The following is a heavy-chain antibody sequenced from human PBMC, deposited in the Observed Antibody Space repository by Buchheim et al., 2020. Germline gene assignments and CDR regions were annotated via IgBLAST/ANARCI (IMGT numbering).Heavy chain of an antibody. CDR1: GFTFSTYG. Sequence: QVQLVESGGGVVQPGRSLRLSCAASGFTFSTYGMHWVRQAPGKGLKWVAVISYDGSHKYYADSVKGRFTISRDNSKNTLDLQMNSLRAEDTAVYYCAKASSGWLVLDYWGQGTL. V-gene: IGHV3-30*18. D-gene: IGHD6-19*01. CDR3: AKASSGWLVLDY. J-gene: IGHJ4*02. CDR2: ISYDGSHK.